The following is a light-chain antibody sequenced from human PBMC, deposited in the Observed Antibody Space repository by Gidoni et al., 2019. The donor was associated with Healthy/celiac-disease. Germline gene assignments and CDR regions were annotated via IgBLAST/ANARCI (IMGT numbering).Light chain of an antibody. V-gene: IGKV3-20*01. CDR3: QQYGSSPYMYR. Sequence: EIVLTQSPGTLSLSPGERATLSCRASQSVSSSYLAWYQQKPGQAPRLLIYGASSRATGIPDRFSGSGSGTDFTLTISRLEPEDFAVYYCQQYGSSPYMYRFGQGTKLEIK. CDR1: QSVSSSY. CDR2: GAS. J-gene: IGKJ2*03.